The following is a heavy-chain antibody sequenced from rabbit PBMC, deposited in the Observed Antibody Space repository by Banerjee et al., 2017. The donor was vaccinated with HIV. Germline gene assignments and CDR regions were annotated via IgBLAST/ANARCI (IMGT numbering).Heavy chain of an antibody. CDR2: IYTSSGST. V-gene: IGHV1S40*01. J-gene: IGHJ4*01. D-gene: IGHD4-1*01. CDR1: GIDFSSYYY. Sequence: QSLEESGGGLVKPGGTLTLTCKASGIDFSSYYYMCWVRQAPGKGLEWIGCIYTSSGSTVYATWAKGRFTISRTSSTTVSLQMTSLTAADTATYLCARDLAGVIGWNFNLWGQGTLVTVS. CDR3: ARDLAGVIGWNFNL.